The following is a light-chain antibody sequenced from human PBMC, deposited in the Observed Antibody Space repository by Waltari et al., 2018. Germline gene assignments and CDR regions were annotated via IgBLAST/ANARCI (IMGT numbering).Light chain of an antibody. CDR3: CSYGGSYSFVV. V-gene: IGLV2-11*01. J-gene: IGLJ2*01. CDR2: DVT. CDR1: SSAVGGYNY. Sequence: QSALTQPRSVSGSPGQSVTISCTGTSSAVGGYNYVSWDQQHPGKAPKLIIYDVTKRPSGVPDRFSGVKSGNTACLTISGLQADDEAVYYCCSYGGSYSFVVFGGGTKLTVL.